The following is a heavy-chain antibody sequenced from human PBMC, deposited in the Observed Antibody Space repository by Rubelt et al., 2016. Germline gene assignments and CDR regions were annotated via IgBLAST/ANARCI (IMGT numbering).Heavy chain of an antibody. CDR2: ISAYNGNT. D-gene: IGHD6-13*01. J-gene: IGHJ4*02. Sequence: QVQLVQSGAEVKKPGASVKVSCKASGYTFTSYGISWVRQAPGQGLEWMGWISAYNGNTNYAQKVQGRGNMTKETSTSTAYMELRSLRSDDTAVYYCARVISGVEYSSSWHFDYWGQGTLVTVSS. V-gene: IGHV1-18*01. CDR3: ARVISGVEYSSSWHFDY. CDR1: GYTFTSYG.